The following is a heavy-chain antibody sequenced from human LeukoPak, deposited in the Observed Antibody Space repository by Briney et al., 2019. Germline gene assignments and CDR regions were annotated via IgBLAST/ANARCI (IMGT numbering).Heavy chain of an antibody. CDR3: ATDADYYDSSGYCSAEYYFDY. Sequence: ASVKVSCKASGYTFTSYGISWVRQAPGQGLEWMGWISAYNGNTNYAQKLQGRVTMTTDTSTSTAYMELRSLRSDDTAVYYCATDADYYDSSGYCSAEYYFDYWGQGTLVTVSS. V-gene: IGHV1-18*01. J-gene: IGHJ4*02. CDR1: GYTFTSYG. D-gene: IGHD3-22*01. CDR2: ISAYNGNT.